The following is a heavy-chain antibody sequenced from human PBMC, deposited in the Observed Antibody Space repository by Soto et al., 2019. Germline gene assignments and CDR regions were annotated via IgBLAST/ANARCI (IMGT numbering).Heavy chain of an antibody. CDR2: IIPIFGTA. Sequence: EASVKVSCKASGCTVSSYAISWVRQAPGQGLEWMGGIIPIFGTANYAQKFQGRVTITADKSTSTAYMELSSLRSEDTAVYYCARERFLEWLPPHWFDPWGQGTLVTVSS. CDR3: ARERFLEWLPPHWFDP. CDR1: GCTVSSYA. J-gene: IGHJ5*02. D-gene: IGHD3-3*01. V-gene: IGHV1-69*06.